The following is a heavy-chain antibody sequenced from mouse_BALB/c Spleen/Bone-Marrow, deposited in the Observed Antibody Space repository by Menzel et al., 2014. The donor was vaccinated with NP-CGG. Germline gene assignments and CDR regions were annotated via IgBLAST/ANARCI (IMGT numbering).Heavy chain of an antibody. Sequence: VQLQESGAELVKPGASVKLSCKASGYIFTNYWMHWVKQRPGQGLSWIGEINPTNGRSNYNEKFKSKATLTVDKSSSTAYMQLGSLTSEDSAVYYCARRGDYYGAMDYWGQGTSVTVSS. D-gene: IGHD1-1*01. J-gene: IGHJ4*01. CDR1: GYIFTNYW. CDR3: ARRGDYYGAMDY. CDR2: INPTNGRS. V-gene: IGHV1S81*02.